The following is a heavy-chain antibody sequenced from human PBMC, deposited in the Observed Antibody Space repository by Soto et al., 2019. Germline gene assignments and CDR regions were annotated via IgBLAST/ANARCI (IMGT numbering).Heavy chain of an antibody. Sequence: GSLRLSCAASGFTFSNYEMHWIRQAPGKGLEYVSGISNNGAHTDYAKSVKGRFTISRDNSENTLYLQMGSLRAEDMALYYCARRGYGSRWPNVYMDVWGKGTTVTVSS. D-gene: IGHD6-13*01. CDR3: ARRGYGSRWPNVYMDV. CDR1: GFTFSNYE. V-gene: IGHV3-64*01. CDR2: ISNNGAHT. J-gene: IGHJ6*03.